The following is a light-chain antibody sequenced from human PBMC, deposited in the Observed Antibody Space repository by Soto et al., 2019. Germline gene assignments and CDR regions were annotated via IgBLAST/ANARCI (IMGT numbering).Light chain of an antibody. CDR3: SSYTGSSTFV. Sequence: SALTQTASVSGSPGQSITISCTGTSSDVGGYDYVSWYQQLPGKAPKLLIYDVNNRPSGASHRFSGSKSGNTASLTISGPQAEDEADYYCSSYTGSSTFVFGTGTKVTVL. CDR1: SSDVGGYDY. CDR2: DVN. V-gene: IGLV2-14*01. J-gene: IGLJ1*01.